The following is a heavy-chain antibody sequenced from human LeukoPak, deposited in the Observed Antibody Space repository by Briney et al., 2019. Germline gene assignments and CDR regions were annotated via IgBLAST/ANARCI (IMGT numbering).Heavy chain of an antibody. V-gene: IGHV4-31*03. CDR2: IYHSGST. Sequence: SETLSLTCTVSGGSISSGGYYWTWIRQHPGKGLEWNGYIYHSGSTYYNPSLKSRVTISVDTSKNQFSLNLISVTAADTAVYYCARDNLAAAGNFDYWGQGTLVTVSS. D-gene: IGHD6-25*01. CDR1: GGSISSGGYY. J-gene: IGHJ4*02. CDR3: ARDNLAAAGNFDY.